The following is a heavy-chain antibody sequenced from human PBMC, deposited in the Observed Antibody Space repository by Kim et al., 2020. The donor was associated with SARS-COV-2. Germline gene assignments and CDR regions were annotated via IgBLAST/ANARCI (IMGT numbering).Heavy chain of an antibody. D-gene: IGHD2-21*01. CDR3: TKLGSGQGDYHTYYMDV. Sequence: SVKGRFSIPRDNVKNTLYLQMNSLRPEDTALYYCTKLGSGQGDYHTYYMDVWGRGTAVTVSS. J-gene: IGHJ6*03. V-gene: IGHV3-9*01.